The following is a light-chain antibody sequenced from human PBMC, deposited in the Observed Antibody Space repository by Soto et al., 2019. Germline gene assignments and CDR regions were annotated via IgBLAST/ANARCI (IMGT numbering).Light chain of an antibody. CDR2: GAS. V-gene: IGKV3D-15*01. CDR1: QSVINS. J-gene: IGKJ5*01. CDR3: QQYNNWPPIT. Sequence: DIVLTQSPGTLSLSPGERATLSCRASQSVINSFLAWYQQKPGQAPRLLIYGASTRATGIPDRFSGSGSATEFTLTISSLQSEGFAVYYCQQYNNWPPITFGQGTRLEIK.